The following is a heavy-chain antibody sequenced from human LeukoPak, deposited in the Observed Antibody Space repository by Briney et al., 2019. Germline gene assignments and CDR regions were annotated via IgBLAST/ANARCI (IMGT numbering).Heavy chain of an antibody. D-gene: IGHD3-3*01. CDR1: GFTFSGYW. V-gene: IGHV3-74*01. CDR3: VRGTAFWNGVDY. J-gene: IGHJ4*02. Sequence: PGRSLRLSCAASGFTFSGYWMHWVRQPPGKGLVWVSRINSDGSMTNYADSVKGRFTISRDNANTLYLQMNGLRAEDTAVYYCVRGTAFWNGVDYWGQGTLVTVSS. CDR2: INSDGSMT.